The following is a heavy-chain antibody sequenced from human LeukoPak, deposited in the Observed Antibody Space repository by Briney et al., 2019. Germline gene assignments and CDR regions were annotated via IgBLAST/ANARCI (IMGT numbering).Heavy chain of an antibody. D-gene: IGHD6-6*01. CDR3: ARDQRVTGRPDIDY. V-gene: IGHV3-74*03. CDR1: GFTFRNHW. J-gene: IGHJ4*02. Sequence: GGSLRLSCAASGFTFRNHWMHWVRQTPGKGLVWVSRISSDGSSTTYADSVKGRFTISRDNAKNTLYLQMNNLRAEDTAMYYCARDQRVTGRPDIDYWGQGTLVTVSS. CDR2: ISSDGSST.